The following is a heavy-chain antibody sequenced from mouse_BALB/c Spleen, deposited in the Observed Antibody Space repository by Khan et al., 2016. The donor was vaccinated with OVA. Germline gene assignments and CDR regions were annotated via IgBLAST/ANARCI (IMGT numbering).Heavy chain of an antibody. D-gene: IGHD1-1*01. J-gene: IGHJ3*01. CDR1: GYTFTSYW. CDR3: ARDYERFAY. V-gene: IGHV1-7*01. CDR2: INPITVYT. Sequence: QIQLVQSGAELAKPGASVKMSCKASGYTFTSYWMHWIKQRPGQGLEWIGYINPITVYTEYNQKFKDKATLTADKSSSTAYMQLSSLTSEDSAGYYCARDYERFAYWGQGTLVTVAA.